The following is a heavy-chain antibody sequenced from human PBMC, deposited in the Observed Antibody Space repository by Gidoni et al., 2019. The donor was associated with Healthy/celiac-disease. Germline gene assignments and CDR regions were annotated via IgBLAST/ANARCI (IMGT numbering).Heavy chain of an antibody. D-gene: IGHD3-3*01. CDR2: IIPIFGTA. CDR3: ASHSYYDFWSGLNYYYGMDV. J-gene: IGHJ6*02. Sequence: QVQLVQSGAEVKKPGSSVKVSCKASGGTFSSYAISWVRQAPGQGLEWMGGIIPIFGTANYAQKFQGRVTMTADESTSTAYMELSSLRSEDTAVYYCASHSYYDFWSGLNYYYGMDVWGQGTTVTVSS. CDR1: GGTFSSYA. V-gene: IGHV1-69*01.